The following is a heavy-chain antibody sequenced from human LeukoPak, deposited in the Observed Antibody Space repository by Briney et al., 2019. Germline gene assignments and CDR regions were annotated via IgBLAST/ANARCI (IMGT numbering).Heavy chain of an antibody. CDR2: INGSGGTT. CDR1: GFTFSSYA. V-gene: IGHV3-23*01. J-gene: IGHJ4*02. D-gene: IGHD4-11*01. Sequence: GGSLRLSCAASGFTFSSYAMSWVRQAPGKGLEWVSDINGSGGTTYYADSVKGRFTISRDNSKNTLYLQMNSLRAEDTAVYYCAKDDYSNYRSNDYWGQGTLVTVSS. CDR3: AKDDYSNYRSNDY.